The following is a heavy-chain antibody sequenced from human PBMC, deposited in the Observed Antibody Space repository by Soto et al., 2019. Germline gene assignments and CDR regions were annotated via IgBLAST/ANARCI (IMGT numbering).Heavy chain of an antibody. Sequence: QLQLQESGPGLVKPSETLSLTCAVTGASITRGGFHWGWIRQSPGQGLEWIGSLYSGSTYYNPSLKSPVTISPDTSKNDFSLRLTSGTAADTAVNYCARRGSGHTLDYWGQEPWSPSP. CDR3: ARRGSGHTLDY. V-gene: IGHV4-39*02. J-gene: IGHJ4*01. CDR1: GASITRGGFH. CDR2: LYSGST. D-gene: IGHD3-10*01.